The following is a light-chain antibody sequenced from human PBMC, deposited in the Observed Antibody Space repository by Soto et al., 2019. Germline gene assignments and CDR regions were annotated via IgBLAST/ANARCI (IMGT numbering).Light chain of an antibody. CDR2: SNN. CDR1: SSNIGSNT. Sequence: QSVLTQPPSASGTPGQRVTISCSGSSSNIGSNTVNWYQHLPGTAPKLLICSNNQRPPGVPDRFSGSKSGTSASLAISGLQSEDEADYYCAAWDDSLNGPGVVFGGGTKVTVL. CDR3: AAWDDSLNGPGVV. J-gene: IGLJ2*01. V-gene: IGLV1-44*01.